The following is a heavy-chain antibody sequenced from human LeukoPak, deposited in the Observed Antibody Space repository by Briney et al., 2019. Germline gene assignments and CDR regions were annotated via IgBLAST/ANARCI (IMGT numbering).Heavy chain of an antibody. V-gene: IGHV3-33*06. Sequence: GGSLRLSCAASGFTFSSYGMHWVRQAPGKGLEWVAVIWYDGSNKYYADSVKGRFTISRDNSKNTLYLQMNSLRAEDTAVYYCAKAFCGGDCYSWDNWFDPWGQGTLVTVSS. D-gene: IGHD2-21*02. CDR3: AKAFCGGDCYSWDNWFDP. J-gene: IGHJ5*02. CDR2: IWYDGSNK. CDR1: GFTFSSYG.